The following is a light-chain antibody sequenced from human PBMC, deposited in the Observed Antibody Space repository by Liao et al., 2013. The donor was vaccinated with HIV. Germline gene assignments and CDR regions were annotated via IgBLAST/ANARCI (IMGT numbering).Light chain of an antibody. Sequence: SYELTQPSSLSVAPGKTARMTCGGNSIGSKSVHWYQQKPGQAPVLVISHDTDRPSGIPARFSASNSGNTAILTISRVEAGDEADYYCQVWDTSSAHQVFGGGTKLTVL. CDR2: HDT. V-gene: IGLV3-21*04. CDR3: QVWDTSSAHQV. J-gene: IGLJ3*02. CDR1: SIGSKS.